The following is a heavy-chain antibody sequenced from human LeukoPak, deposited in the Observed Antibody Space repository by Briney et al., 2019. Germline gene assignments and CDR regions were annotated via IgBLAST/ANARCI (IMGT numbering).Heavy chain of an antibody. D-gene: IGHD3-3*01. CDR3: AKAAYDFWSGCSSGSMDV. Sequence: GRSLRLSCAASGFTFSNCGMHWVRQAPGKGLEWVAIISFDGGNKYYADSVKGRFTISRDNSKNTMYLQMNSLRGEDTAVYYCAKAAYDFWSGCSSGSMDVWGQGTTVTVSS. CDR2: ISFDGGNK. V-gene: IGHV3-30*18. CDR1: GFTFSNCG. J-gene: IGHJ6*02.